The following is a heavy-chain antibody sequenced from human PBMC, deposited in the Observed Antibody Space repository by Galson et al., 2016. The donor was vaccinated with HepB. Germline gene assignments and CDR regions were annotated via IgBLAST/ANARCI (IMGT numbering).Heavy chain of an antibody. Sequence: SETLSLTCAVSGGSISSYSWWSWVRQPPGQGLEWIGEIYHTGTTNYNPSLKSRVTISVDKSKNQFSLKLSSVTAADTAVYYWARAQSVAGSGIYFNYWGQGSLVTVSS. CDR2: IYHTGTT. D-gene: IGHD6-19*01. CDR3: ARAQSVAGSGIYFNY. CDR1: GGSISSYSW. J-gene: IGHJ4*02. V-gene: IGHV4-4*02.